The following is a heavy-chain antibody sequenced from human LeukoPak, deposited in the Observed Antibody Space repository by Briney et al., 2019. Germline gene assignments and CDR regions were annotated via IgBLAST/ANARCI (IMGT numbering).Heavy chain of an antibody. CDR2: IFGSGGSP. CDR1: GFTFGDYA. Sequence: PGGSLRLSCTASGFTFGDYAMSWVRQAPGKGLEWVAGIFGSGGSPHYADSVKGRFTISRDNSRNTVYLQINSLRADDTAVYYCGKTTVGYSSGQKPAWPVDYWGQGTLVTVSS. D-gene: IGHD5-18*01. CDR3: GKTTVGYSSGQKPAWPVDY. V-gene: IGHV3-23*01. J-gene: IGHJ4*02.